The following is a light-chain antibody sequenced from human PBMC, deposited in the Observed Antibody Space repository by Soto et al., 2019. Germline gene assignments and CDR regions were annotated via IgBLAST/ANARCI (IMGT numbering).Light chain of an antibody. CDR3: QYYDASQGIT. Sequence: EIVLTQSPDTLSLSPGESATLSCRASQSVSRYLAWYQQKPGQAPRLLICSASSRAAGIPDAFSGSGSGADFTLTISRLEPEDLAVYYCQYYDASQGITFGQGNRLENK. CDR1: QSVSRY. V-gene: IGKV3-20*01. J-gene: IGKJ5*01. CDR2: SAS.